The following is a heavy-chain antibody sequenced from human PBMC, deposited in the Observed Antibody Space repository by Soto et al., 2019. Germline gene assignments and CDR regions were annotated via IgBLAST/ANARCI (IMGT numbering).Heavy chain of an antibody. CDR3: ASVIGGHFRYYSDF. J-gene: IGHJ4*02. CDR1: GVSISIGGYY. CDR2: IYYSGRT. V-gene: IGHV4-31*03. D-gene: IGHD2-21*02. Sequence: PSETLSLTCTVSGVSISIGGYYLSWSGQHPGKGLEWIGNIYYSGRTYYNPSLKSRVILSVDTSKNHFSLTLRSVTAADSAMYYCASVIGGHFRYYSDFWCQGPLFTVSS.